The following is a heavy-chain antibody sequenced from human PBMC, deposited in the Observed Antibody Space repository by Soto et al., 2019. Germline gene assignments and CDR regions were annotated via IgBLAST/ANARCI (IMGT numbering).Heavy chain of an antibody. CDR1: GGSISSYY. J-gene: IGHJ6*02. D-gene: IGHD1-7*01. Sequence: LSLTCTVSGGSISSYYWTWIRQPPGKGLEWVGYMSYSGRTNYNPSLKSRVTLPVDTSTNHFSLKLSSVTAADTAVYYCVRGGGEGGLTGTTAQTYYYNAMDVWGQGTTVTVSS. CDR3: VRGGGEGGLTGTTAQTYYYNAMDV. CDR2: MSYSGRT. V-gene: IGHV4-59*01.